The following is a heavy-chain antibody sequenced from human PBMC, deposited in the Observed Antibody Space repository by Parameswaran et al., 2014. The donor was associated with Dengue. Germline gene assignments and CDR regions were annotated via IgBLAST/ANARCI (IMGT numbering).Heavy chain of an antibody. D-gene: IGHD1-7*01. J-gene: IGHJ6*02. CDR3: ARTELLGGLDGMDV. CDR2: INPNSGGT. Sequence: WVRQAPGQGLEWMGWINPNSGGTNYAQKFQGWVTMTRDTSISTAYMELSRLRSDDTAVYYCARTELLGGLDGMDVWGQGTTVTVSS. V-gene: IGHV1-2*04.